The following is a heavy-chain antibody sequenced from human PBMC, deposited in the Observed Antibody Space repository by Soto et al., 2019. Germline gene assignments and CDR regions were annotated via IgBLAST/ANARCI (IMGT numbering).Heavy chain of an antibody. J-gene: IGHJ6*02. CDR2: IWYDGSNK. D-gene: IGHD3-10*01. CDR1: GFTFSSYG. V-gene: IGHV3-33*01. CDR3: ARDISSYFPYYYYGMDV. Sequence: PGESLKISCAASGFTFSSYGMHWVRQAPGKGLEWVAVIWYDGSNKYYADSVKGRFTISRDNSKNTLYLQMNSLRAEDTAVYYCARDISSYFPYYYYGMDVWGQGTTVTVSS.